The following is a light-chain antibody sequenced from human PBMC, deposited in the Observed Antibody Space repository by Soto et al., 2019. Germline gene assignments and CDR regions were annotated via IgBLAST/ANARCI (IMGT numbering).Light chain of an antibody. CDR1: QSISSY. Sequence: DIQMTQSPSSLSASVGSRVTITCRASQSISSYLNWYQQKPGKAPKLLIYAASSLQSGVPSRFSGSGSGTDFTLTISSLQPEDFATYYCQQSYSTPGTFGQGTKVDI. J-gene: IGKJ1*01. CDR2: AAS. CDR3: QQSYSTPGT. V-gene: IGKV1-39*01.